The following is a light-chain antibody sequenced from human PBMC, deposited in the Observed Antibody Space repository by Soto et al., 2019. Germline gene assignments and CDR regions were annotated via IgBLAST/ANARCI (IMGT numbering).Light chain of an antibody. V-gene: IGLV1-40*01. CDR2: ANS. CDR3: QSYDSSLSAYV. CDR1: NSNIGAGYD. Sequence: QAVVTQPPSVSGAPGQRVTISCTGSNSNIGAGYDVHWYQQFPGTAPNLLIYANSNRRSGVPDRFSGSKSGTSASLAITGLQAEDEADYYCQSYDSSLSAYVFATGTKLTVL. J-gene: IGLJ1*01.